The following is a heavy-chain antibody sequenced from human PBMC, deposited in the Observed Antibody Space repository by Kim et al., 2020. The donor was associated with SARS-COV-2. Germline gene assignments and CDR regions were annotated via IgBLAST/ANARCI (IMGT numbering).Heavy chain of an antibody. CDR3: ARVGYEVQFDY. J-gene: IGHJ4*02. D-gene: IGHD3-3*01. Sequence: IYYANSVKGRFTISRDNAKNSLYLQMNSLRAEDTAVYYCARVGYEVQFDYWGQGTLVTVSS. CDR2: I. V-gene: IGHV3-21*01.